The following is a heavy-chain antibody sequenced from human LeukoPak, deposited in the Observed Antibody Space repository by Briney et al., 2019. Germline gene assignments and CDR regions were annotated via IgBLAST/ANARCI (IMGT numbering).Heavy chain of an antibody. Sequence: GGSLRLSCAASGFIFSNYGMHWVRQVPGKGLEWVSSIGAAGDTFYPVSVKGRFTISRDNVKNFMYLQMNSLRAGDTAVYYCARGHRYCSGGSCPGFYVWGPGTLVTVSS. J-gene: IGHJ4*02. CDR3: ARGHRYCSGGSCPGFYV. V-gene: IGHV3-13*01. CDR2: IGAAGDT. D-gene: IGHD2-15*01. CDR1: GFIFSNYG.